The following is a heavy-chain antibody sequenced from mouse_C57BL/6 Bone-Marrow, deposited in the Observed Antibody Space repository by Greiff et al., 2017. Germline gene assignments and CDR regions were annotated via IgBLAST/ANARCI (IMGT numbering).Heavy chain of an antibody. D-gene: IGHD2-13*01. V-gene: IGHV5-6*01. CDR3: ARQGEDY. CDR1: GFTFSSYG. J-gene: IGHJ2*01. CDR2: ISSGGSYT. Sequence: EVKLQESGGDLVKPGGSLKLSCAASGFTFSSYGMSWVRQTPDKRLEWVATISSGGSYTYYPDSVKGRFTISRDNAKNTLYLQMSSLKSEDTAMYYCARQGEDYWGQGTTLTVSS.